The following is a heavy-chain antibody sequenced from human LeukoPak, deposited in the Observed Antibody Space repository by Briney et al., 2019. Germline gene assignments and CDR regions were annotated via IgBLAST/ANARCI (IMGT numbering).Heavy chain of an antibody. CDR1: GGSISSGDYY. CDR3: ARGTDSSGYYSVAFDI. Sequence: SETLSLTCTVSGGSISSGDYYWSWIRQPPGKGLEWIGYIYYSGSTYYNPSLKSRVTISVDTSKNQFSLKLSSVTAADTAVYYCARGTDSSGYYSVAFDIWGQGTMVTVSS. V-gene: IGHV4-30-4*08. J-gene: IGHJ3*02. CDR2: IYYSGST. D-gene: IGHD3-22*01.